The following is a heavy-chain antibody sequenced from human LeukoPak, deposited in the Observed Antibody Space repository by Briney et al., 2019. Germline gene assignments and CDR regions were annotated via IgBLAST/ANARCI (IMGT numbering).Heavy chain of an antibody. Sequence: ASVKVSCKACGWSFTSYDINWVRQAPEQGLEWMGWMSPNSGNTGYAQKFQGRVTMTRDTSVTTAYMELSNLRSEDTAVYYCVRAPPNWGFNFWGQGTLVTVSS. V-gene: IGHV1-8*01. J-gene: IGHJ5*01. CDR1: GWSFTSYD. D-gene: IGHD1-1*01. CDR2: MSPNSGNT. CDR3: VRAPPNWGFNF.